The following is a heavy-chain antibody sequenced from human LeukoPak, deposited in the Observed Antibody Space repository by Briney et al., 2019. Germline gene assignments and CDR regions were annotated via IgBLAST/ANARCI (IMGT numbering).Heavy chain of an antibody. CDR3: ARGTYYNDSRVPGGMDV. J-gene: IGHJ6*02. V-gene: IGHV3-49*04. D-gene: IGHD3-22*01. CDR2: IRSKTYGGTT. CDR1: GFILGVYE. Sequence: PVGSLSLSCLPSGFILGVYEMRWARHAPGEGRVWVGFIRSKTYGGTTEYAASVKGRVTISRDNAKNSLYLQMNSLRAEDTAVYYCARGTYYNDSRVPGGMDVWGQGTTVTVSS.